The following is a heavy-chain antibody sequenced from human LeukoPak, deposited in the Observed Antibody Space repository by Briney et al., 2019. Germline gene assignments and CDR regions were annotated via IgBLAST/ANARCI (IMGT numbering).Heavy chain of an antibody. Sequence: ASVKVSCKASGYTFTSYDINWVRQASGQGLEWMGWMNPNSGNTGYAQKFQGRVTMTRNTSISTAYMELSSLTSEDTAVFYCARGHWFGSGSYPFDYWGQGTLVTVSS. CDR3: ARGHWFGSGSYPFDY. J-gene: IGHJ4*02. V-gene: IGHV1-8*01. D-gene: IGHD3-10*01. CDR1: GYTFTSYD. CDR2: MNPNSGNT.